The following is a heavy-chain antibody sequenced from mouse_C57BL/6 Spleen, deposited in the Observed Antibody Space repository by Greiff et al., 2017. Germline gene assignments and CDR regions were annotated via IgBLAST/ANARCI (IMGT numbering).Heavy chain of an antibody. D-gene: IGHD2-3*01. J-gene: IGHJ2*01. CDR2: IDPSDSYT. CDR1: GYTFTSYW. Sequence: QVQLQQPGAELVMPGASVKLSCKASGYTFTSYWMHWVKQRPGQGLEWIGEIDPSDSYTNYNQKFKGKSTLTVDKSSSTAYMQLSSLTSEDSAVYYCARREFYDGYPDDWGQGTTLTVSS. V-gene: IGHV1-69*01. CDR3: ARREFYDGYPDD.